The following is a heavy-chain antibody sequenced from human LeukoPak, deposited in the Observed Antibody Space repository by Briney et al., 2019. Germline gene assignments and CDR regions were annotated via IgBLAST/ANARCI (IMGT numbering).Heavy chain of an antibody. D-gene: IGHD6-19*01. Sequence: GGSLRLSCAASGFTFSDYYMSWIRQAPGKGLEWVSYISSSGSTIYYADSVKGRFTISRDNSKNTLYLQMNSLRAEDTAVYYCAKLPDGYTSASDAFDIWGQGTMVTVSS. V-gene: IGHV3-11*04. CDR3: AKLPDGYTSASDAFDI. CDR2: ISSSGSTI. J-gene: IGHJ3*02. CDR1: GFTFSDYY.